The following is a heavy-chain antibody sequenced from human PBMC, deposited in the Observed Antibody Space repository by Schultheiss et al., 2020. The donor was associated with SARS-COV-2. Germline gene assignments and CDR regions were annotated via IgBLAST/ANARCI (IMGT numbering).Heavy chain of an antibody. CDR1: GFTFDDYA. D-gene: IGHD3-22*01. CDR3: ARAPPENYYDSSGYPDY. Sequence: GGSLRLSCAASGFTFDDYAMHWVRQAPGKGLEWVSGISGSGGSTYYADSVKGRFTISRDNSKNTLYLQMNSLRAEDTAVYYCARAPPENYYDSSGYPDYWGQGTLVTVSS. CDR2: ISGSGGST. V-gene: IGHV3-23*01. J-gene: IGHJ4*02.